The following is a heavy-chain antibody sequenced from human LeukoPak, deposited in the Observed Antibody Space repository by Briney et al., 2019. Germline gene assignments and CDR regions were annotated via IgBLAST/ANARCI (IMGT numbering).Heavy chain of an antibody. CDR2: ISSDGRTI. CDR1: GFTYRSYS. J-gene: IGHJ4*02. V-gene: IGHV3-48*01. D-gene: IGHD2-15*01. Sequence: GGSLRVSCAASGFTYRSYSMNWVRQAPGRGLEGVTYISSDGRTIYDADSVKGRFTISRDNAKNSLYLQMTSLRAEDTAVYYCARVLDLLSNGALGYWGQGTLVTVSS. CDR3: ARVLDLLSNGALGY.